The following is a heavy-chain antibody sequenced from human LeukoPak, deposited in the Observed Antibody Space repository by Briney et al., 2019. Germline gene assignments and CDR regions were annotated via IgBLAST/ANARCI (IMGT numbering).Heavy chain of an antibody. V-gene: IGHV3-33*06. Sequence: GGSLRLSCAASGYTFSSYGMHWVRQAPGKGLEWVAVIWYDGSNKYYADSVKGRFTISRDNSKNTLYLQMNSLRAEDTAVYYCAKGGLGFEDWGQGTLVTVSS. J-gene: IGHJ4*02. CDR1: GYTFSSYG. CDR3: AKGGLGFED. CDR2: IWYDGSNK. D-gene: IGHD6-6*01.